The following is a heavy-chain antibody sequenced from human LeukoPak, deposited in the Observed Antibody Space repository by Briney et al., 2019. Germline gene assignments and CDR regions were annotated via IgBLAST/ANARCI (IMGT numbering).Heavy chain of an antibody. V-gene: IGHV3-48*04. CDR1: GFTFSSYS. CDR3: ARAGPYQLPPRPVDY. Sequence: PGGSLRLSCAASGFTFSSYSMNWVRQAPGKGLEWLSYISGSSSTIYYADSVKGRFTISRDNAKNSLYLQMNSLRAEDTAVYYCARAGPYQLPPRPVDYWGQGTLVTVSS. CDR2: ISGSSSTI. D-gene: IGHD2-2*01. J-gene: IGHJ4*02.